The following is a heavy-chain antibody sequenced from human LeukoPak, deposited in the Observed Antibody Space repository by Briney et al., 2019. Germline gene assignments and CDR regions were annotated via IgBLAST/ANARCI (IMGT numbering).Heavy chain of an antibody. J-gene: IGHJ4*02. CDR2: ISSSSSTI. V-gene: IGHV3-48*01. D-gene: IGHD3-3*01. CDR1: GFTFSSYS. Sequence: GGSLRLSCAASGFTFSSYSMNWVRQAPGKGLEWVSYISSSSSTIYYADSVKGRFTISRDNAKNSLYLQMNSLRAEDTAVYYCARDVLRFLEWLPYFDYWGQGTLVTVSS. CDR3: ARDVLRFLEWLPYFDY.